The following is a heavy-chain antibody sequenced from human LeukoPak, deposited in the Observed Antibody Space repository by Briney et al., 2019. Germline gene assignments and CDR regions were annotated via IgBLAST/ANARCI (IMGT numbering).Heavy chain of an antibody. D-gene: IGHD3-16*01. CDR1: GYTFTGYY. CDR2: INPNSGGT. Sequence: EASVKVSCKASGYTFTGYYIHWVRQAPGQGLEWVGRINPNSGGTNYAQKFQGRVTMTRDTSISTAYMELRTLTSDDTAVYYCARSLGVFNTTYDYYYMDVWGKGTTVTVSS. CDR3: ARSLGVFNTTYDYYYMDV. J-gene: IGHJ6*03. V-gene: IGHV1-2*06.